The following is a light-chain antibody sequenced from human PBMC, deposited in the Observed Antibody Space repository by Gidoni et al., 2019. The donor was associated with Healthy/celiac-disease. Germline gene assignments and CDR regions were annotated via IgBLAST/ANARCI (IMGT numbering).Light chain of an antibody. V-gene: IGLV3-21*04. J-gene: IGLJ2*01. CDR3: QVWDSSSDHPV. CDR2: YDS. CDR1: NIGSKS. Sequence: SYVLTQPPSVSVAPGKTARITCGENNIGSKSVHWYQQKPGHAPVLVIYYDSDRPSGIPERFSGSNSGNTATLTISRVEAGDEADYYCQVWDSSSDHPVFGGGTKLTVL.